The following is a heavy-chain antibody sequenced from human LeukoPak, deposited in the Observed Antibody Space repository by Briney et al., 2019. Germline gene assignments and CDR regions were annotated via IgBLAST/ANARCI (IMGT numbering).Heavy chain of an antibody. Sequence: SETLSLTCAVYGGSFSGYYWSWIRQPPGKGLEWIGEINHSGSTNYNPSLKSRVTISVDTSKNQFSLKLSSVTAADTAVYYCASLTSYYDFWSGYPGNYYYYMDVWGKGTTVTVSS. CDR2: INHSGST. D-gene: IGHD3-3*01. CDR1: GGSFSGYY. V-gene: IGHV4-34*01. CDR3: ASLTSYYDFWSGYPGNYYYYMDV. J-gene: IGHJ6*03.